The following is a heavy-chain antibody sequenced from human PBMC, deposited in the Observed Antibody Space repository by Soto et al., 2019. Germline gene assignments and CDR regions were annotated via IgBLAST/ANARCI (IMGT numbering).Heavy chain of an antibody. D-gene: IGHD2-15*01. CDR3: ARLGGGGSNWFDP. Sequence: QVQLQESGPGLVKPSQTLSLTCTVSGGSISSGVYYWNWIRQRPGKGLEWIGYIYYSGSTYYNPSLKSRVTISVSTSKHQFSLNLSSVTAADTAVYYCARLGGGGSNWFDPWGQGTLVTVSS. CDR1: GGSISSGVYY. CDR2: IYYSGST. J-gene: IGHJ5*02. V-gene: IGHV4-31*03.